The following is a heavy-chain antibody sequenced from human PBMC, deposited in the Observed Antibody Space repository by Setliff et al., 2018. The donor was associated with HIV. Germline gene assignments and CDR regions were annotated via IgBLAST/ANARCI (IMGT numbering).Heavy chain of an antibody. V-gene: IGHV3-23*01. J-gene: IGHJ4*02. Sequence: PGGSLRLSCAASGFTFSSHAMTWVRQAPGKGLEWVSSLSGSGTSTYYADSVKGRFTIARDNVKKSVTLQLTSLRVEDTAVYYCANNWNCADWGPGTLVTVSS. CDR1: GFTFSSHA. CDR3: ANNWNCAD. CDR2: LSGSGTST. D-gene: IGHD1-1*01.